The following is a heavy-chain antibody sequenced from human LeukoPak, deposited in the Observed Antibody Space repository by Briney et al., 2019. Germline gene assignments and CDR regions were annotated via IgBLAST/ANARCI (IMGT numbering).Heavy chain of an antibody. V-gene: IGHV3-21*01. Sequence: GGSLRLSCAASGFTFSSYSMNWVRQAPGKGLEWVSSISSSSSYIYYADSVKGRFTISRDNSKNTLYLQMNSLRAEDTAVYYCAKDGWNASIAGHFDYWGQGTLVTVSS. CDR3: AKDGWNASIAGHFDY. CDR2: ISSSSSYI. CDR1: GFTFSSYS. D-gene: IGHD6-6*01. J-gene: IGHJ4*02.